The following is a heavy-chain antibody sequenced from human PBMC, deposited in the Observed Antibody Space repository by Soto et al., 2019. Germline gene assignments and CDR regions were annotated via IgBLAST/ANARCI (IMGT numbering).Heavy chain of an antibody. D-gene: IGHD5-12*01. J-gene: IGHJ4*02. Sequence: QVQLVQSGAEVERPGSSVKVSCEASGGTFSSLGFTWVRQAPGQGLEWMGGIIPSSGRTTFAPKFLGRVTITADETTMTTSMELTALTPDDTAIYYCATRGTQGRWLEFADYWGQGTLVTVSS. CDR1: GGTFSSLG. CDR2: IIPSSGRT. V-gene: IGHV1-69*01. CDR3: ATRGTQGRWLEFADY.